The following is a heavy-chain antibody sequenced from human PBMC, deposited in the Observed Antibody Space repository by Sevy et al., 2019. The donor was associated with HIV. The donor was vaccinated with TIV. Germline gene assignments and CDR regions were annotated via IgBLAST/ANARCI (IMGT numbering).Heavy chain of an antibody. CDR1: GGSMRNFY. D-gene: IGHD3-3*01. CDR2: IYYSGST. CDR3: ARSGLLEWAGSTRGPRNWFDP. J-gene: IGHJ5*02. V-gene: IGHV4-59*13. Sequence: SETLSLTCSVSGGSMRNFYWSWIRQPPGKGLEWIGNIYYSGSTNYNPSLKSRVTMSVAPSRNQFSLKRSSVTAADTAVYYWARSGLLEWAGSTRGPRNWFDPWGQGTLVTVSS.